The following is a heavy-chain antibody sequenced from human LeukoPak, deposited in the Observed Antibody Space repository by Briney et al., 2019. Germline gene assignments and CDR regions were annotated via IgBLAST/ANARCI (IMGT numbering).Heavy chain of an antibody. CDR2: INHSGST. Sequence: SETLSLTCAVYGGSFSGYYWSWIRQPPGKGLEWIGEINHSGSTNYNPSLKSRVTISVDTSKNQFSLKLSSVTAADTAVYYCAREYDYYMDVWGKGTTVTVSS. CDR1: GGSFSGYY. J-gene: IGHJ6*03. CDR3: AREYDYYMDV. V-gene: IGHV4-34*01.